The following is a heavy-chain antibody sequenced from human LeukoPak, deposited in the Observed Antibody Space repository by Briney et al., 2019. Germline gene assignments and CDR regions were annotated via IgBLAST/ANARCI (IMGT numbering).Heavy chain of an antibody. CDR1: GGSISSSSYY. CDR2: IYYSGST. J-gene: IGHJ4*02. Sequence: SETLSLTCIVSGGSISSSSYYWGWIRQPPGKGLEWIGSIYYSGSTYYNPSLKSRVTISVDTSKNQFSLKLSSVTAADTAVYYCSSLHITYYYDSSGYPDDYWGQGTLVTVSS. CDR3: SSLHITYYYDSSGYPDDY. V-gene: IGHV4-39*01. D-gene: IGHD3-22*01.